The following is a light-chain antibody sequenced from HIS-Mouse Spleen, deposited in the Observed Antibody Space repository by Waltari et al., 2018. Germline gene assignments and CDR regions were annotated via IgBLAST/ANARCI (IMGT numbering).Light chain of an antibody. CDR2: EDS. J-gene: IGLJ2*01. Sequence: SYELTQPPSVSVSPGQTARITCSGDALPKKYAYWYQQKSGQAPVLVIYEDSKRPSGIPERVSGSSSGTMATLTIGGAQVEDEADYYCYSTDSSGNHRVFGGGTKLTVL. CDR3: YSTDSSGNHRV. V-gene: IGLV3-10*01. CDR1: ALPKKY.